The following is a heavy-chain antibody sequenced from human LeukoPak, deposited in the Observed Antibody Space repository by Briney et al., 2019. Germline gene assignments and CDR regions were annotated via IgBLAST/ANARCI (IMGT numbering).Heavy chain of an antibody. CDR3: AELGITMIGGV. Sequence: GGSLRLSCAASGFIFSNYEVNWVRQAPGKGLEWVSYISSSGSTIYYADSVKGRFTISRDNAKNSLYLQMNSLRAEDTAVYYCAELGITMIGGVWGKGTTVTISS. J-gene: IGHJ6*04. V-gene: IGHV3-48*03. CDR1: GFIFSNYE. D-gene: IGHD3-10*02. CDR2: ISSSGSTI.